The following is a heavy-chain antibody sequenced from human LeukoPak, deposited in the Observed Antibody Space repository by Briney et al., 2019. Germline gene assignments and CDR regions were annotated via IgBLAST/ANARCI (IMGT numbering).Heavy chain of an antibody. CDR1: GYTFTGYY. D-gene: IGHD3-22*01. Sequence: GASVKVSCKASGYTFTGYYMHWVRQAPGQGLEWMGWINPNSGGTNYAQKFQGRVTMTRDTSISTAYMELSRLRSDDTAVYYCARVHRLGGYYYVGYVDYWGQGTLVTVSS. V-gene: IGHV1-2*02. CDR3: ARVHRLGGYYYVGYVDY. J-gene: IGHJ4*02. CDR2: INPNSGGT.